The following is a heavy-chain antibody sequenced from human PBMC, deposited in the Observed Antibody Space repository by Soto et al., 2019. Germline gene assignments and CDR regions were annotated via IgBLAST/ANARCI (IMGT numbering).Heavy chain of an antibody. Sequence: ASVKVFCKASGGTFSSYAISWVRQAPGQGLEWMGGIIPIFGTANYAQKFQGRVTITADESPSTAYMELSSLRSEDTAVYYCARIPRGYVFWSGPHWYYGMDVWGQGTTVTVSS. D-gene: IGHD3-3*01. V-gene: IGHV1-69*13. CDR1: GGTFSSYA. J-gene: IGHJ6*02. CDR3: ARIPRGYVFWSGPHWYYGMDV. CDR2: IIPIFGTA.